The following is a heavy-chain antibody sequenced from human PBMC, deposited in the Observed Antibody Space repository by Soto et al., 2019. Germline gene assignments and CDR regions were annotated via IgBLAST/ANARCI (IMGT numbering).Heavy chain of an antibody. CDR1: GFTFSSYS. V-gene: IGHV3-48*02. CDR3: VSPYCTNGVCYGYFDY. J-gene: IGHJ4*02. CDR2: ISSSSSTI. D-gene: IGHD2-8*01. Sequence: GGSLRLSCAASGFTFSSYSMNWVRQAPGKGLEWVSYISSSSSTIYYADSVKGRFTISRDNAKNSLYLQMNSLRDEDTAVYYCVSPYCTNGVCYGYFDYWGQGTLVTAPQ.